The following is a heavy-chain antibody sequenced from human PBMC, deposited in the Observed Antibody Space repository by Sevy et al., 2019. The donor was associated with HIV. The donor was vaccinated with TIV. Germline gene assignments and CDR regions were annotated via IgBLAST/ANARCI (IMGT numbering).Heavy chain of an antibody. CDR1: GYTFTSYG. Sequence: ASVKVSCKASGYTFTSYGISWVRQAPGQELEWMGWISAYNGNTNYAQKLQGRVTMTTDTSTSTAYMELRSLRSDDTAVYYCARVVRYCSSHSSGYCYYFDYWGQGTLVTVSS. D-gene: IGHD3-22*01. CDR3: ARVVRYCSSHSSGYCYYFDY. CDR2: ISAYNGNT. V-gene: IGHV1-18*01. J-gene: IGHJ4*02.